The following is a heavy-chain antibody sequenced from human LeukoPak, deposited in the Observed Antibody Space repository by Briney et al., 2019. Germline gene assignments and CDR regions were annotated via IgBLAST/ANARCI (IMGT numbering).Heavy chain of an antibody. Sequence: GGSLRLSCAASGFTFDDYAMHWVRQAPGKGLEWVSLISGDGGSTYYADSVKGRFTISRDNSKNSLYLQMNSLRTEDTASYYCAKVGDSSSSMEAARGLLEAELYYYYYMDVWGKGTTVTVSS. CDR3: AKVGDSSSSMEAARGLLEAELYYYYYMDV. J-gene: IGHJ6*03. D-gene: IGHD6-6*01. CDR1: GFTFDDYA. CDR2: ISGDGGST. V-gene: IGHV3-43*02.